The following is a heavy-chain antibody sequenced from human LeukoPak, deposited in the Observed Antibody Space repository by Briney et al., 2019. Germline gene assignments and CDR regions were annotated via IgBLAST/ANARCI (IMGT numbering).Heavy chain of an antibody. D-gene: IGHD3-16*02. J-gene: IGHJ4*02. CDR3: ANSFGGVIAPEY. CDR1: GLTFSSSS. Sequence: GGSLRLSCAASGLTFSSSSMNWVRQAPGKGLEWVSSISGSSTYIYYADSVKGRFTISRDNAKKSLYLQMNSLRAEDTAVYYCANSFGGVIAPEYWGQGTLVTVSS. CDR2: ISGSSTYI. V-gene: IGHV3-21*01.